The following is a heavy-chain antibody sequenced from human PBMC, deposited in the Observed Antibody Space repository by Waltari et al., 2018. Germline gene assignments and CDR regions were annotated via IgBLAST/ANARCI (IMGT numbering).Heavy chain of an antibody. Sequence: QVHLQESGPGLVKPSETLSLICTVSGGSISDSSWGWIRQPPGKGLEWIGYIHFTGVPNYSPSLESRVVISVDTSKNQFSLKVNSVTAADTAVYYCATLVTSCIEDNCYDALGSWGLGALVTVSS. CDR3: ATLVTSCIEDNCYDALGS. J-gene: IGHJ4*02. CDR2: IHFTGVP. V-gene: IGHV4-59*13. D-gene: IGHD1-20*01. CDR1: GGSISDSS.